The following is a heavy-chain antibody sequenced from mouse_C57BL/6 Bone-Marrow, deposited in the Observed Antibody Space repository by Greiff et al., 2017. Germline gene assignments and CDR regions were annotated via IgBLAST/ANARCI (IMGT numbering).Heavy chain of an antibody. CDR1: GFNIKDDY. CDR2: IDPENGDT. Sequence: VQLQQSGAELVRPGASVKLSCTASGFNIKDDYMHWVKQRPEQGLEWIGWIDPENGDTEYAPKFQGKATITVDKSSNTAYRQLSSLTSVDSAVFYCTRIAYWGQGTLVTVSA. J-gene: IGHJ3*01. CDR3: TRIAY. V-gene: IGHV14-4*01.